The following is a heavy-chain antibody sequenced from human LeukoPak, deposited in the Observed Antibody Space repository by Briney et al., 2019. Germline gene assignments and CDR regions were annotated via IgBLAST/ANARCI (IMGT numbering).Heavy chain of an antibody. CDR2: ISSSDSPI. CDR1: GFTFGDYY. V-gene: IGHV3-11*04. CDR3: AGCEWHYYHYYMDV. Sequence: GGSLRLSCAASGFTFGDYYMSWIRQAPGKGLEWVSYISSSDSPIYYADSVKGRFTISRDNAKNSLFLQMNSLGAEDTAVYYCAGCEWHYYHYYMDVWGKGTTVTVSS. D-gene: IGHD3-3*01. J-gene: IGHJ6*03.